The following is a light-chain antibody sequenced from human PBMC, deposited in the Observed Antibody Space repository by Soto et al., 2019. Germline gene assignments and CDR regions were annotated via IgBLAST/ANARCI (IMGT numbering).Light chain of an antibody. CDR1: QNIINF. CDR3: QQRYSTPYT. Sequence: DIQMTQFQSSLSASVGDRVTITCRASQNIINFLNWYQQKPGKAPNLLIYGASSLQSGDPSRFSGSGSGTDFTLTIANLQPEDFATYFCQQRYSTPYTFGQGTELEI. V-gene: IGKV1-39*01. CDR2: GAS. J-gene: IGKJ2*01.